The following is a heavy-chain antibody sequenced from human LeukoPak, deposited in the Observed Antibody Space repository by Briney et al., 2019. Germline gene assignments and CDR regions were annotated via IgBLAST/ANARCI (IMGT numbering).Heavy chain of an antibody. D-gene: IGHD2-15*01. CDR1: GGSITSSGFY. Sequence: SETLSLTCTVSGGSITSSGFYWGWIRQPPGKGLEWIGNIYYGGSAYYNPSLKSRVTISVDTSKNQFSLKLSSVTAADTAVYYYARQPNIVVVDNWFDPWGQGTLVAVSS. CDR3: ARQPNIVVVDNWFDP. CDR2: IYYGGSA. V-gene: IGHV4-39*07. J-gene: IGHJ5*02.